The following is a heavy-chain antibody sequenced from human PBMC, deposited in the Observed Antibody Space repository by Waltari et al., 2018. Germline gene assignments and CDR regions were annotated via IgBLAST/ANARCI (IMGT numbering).Heavy chain of an antibody. V-gene: IGHV3-7*01. CDR1: GLSFGNYW. CDR2: IKQDGSEK. D-gene: IGHD6-13*01. J-gene: IGHJ4*02. Sequence: EVQLVESGGGLVQPGGSLRLSCAASGLSFGNYWMTWVRQASGKGPEWVANIKQDGSEKYYMDSVKGRFTISRDNAKNSLYLQMNNLRVEDTAVYYCTRGGRDSSWYWRDWGQGTLVTVSS. CDR3: TRGGRDSSWYWRD.